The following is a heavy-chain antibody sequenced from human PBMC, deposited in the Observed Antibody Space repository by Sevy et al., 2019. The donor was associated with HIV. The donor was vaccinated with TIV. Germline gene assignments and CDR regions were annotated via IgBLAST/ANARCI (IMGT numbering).Heavy chain of an antibody. Sequence: GGSLRLSCAASGFKFSDYWMSWVRQSPGKGLEWVATIKQDESEKYYVESVTGRFAISRDNGKNSVSLQMNGLRVEDTALYYCAREVGGFNWRPYYFDSWGQGTLVSVSS. CDR1: GFKFSDYW. CDR2: IKQDESEK. V-gene: IGHV3-7*01. CDR3: AREVGGFNWRPYYFDS. D-gene: IGHD3-3*01. J-gene: IGHJ4*02.